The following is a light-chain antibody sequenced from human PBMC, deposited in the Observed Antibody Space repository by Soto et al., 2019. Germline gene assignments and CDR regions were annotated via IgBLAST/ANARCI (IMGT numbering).Light chain of an antibody. J-gene: IGKJ1*01. CDR2: AAS. CDR1: QGINTY. CDR3: QQLKSYTEWT. V-gene: IGKV1-9*01. Sequence: IQLTQSPSSLSASVGDRVTITCRASQGINTYLAWYPQKPGKAPKLLIYAASTLQSGVPSRFSGSGSGTDFTLTISSLQPEDFATYYCQQLKSYTEWTFGQGTKVEIK.